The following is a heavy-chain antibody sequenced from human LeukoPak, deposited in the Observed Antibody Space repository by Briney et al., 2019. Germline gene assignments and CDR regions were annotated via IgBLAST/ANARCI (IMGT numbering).Heavy chain of an antibody. CDR1: GYTFTSYY. J-gene: IGHJ5*02. V-gene: IGHV1-3*01. Sequence: ASVKVSCKASGYTFTSYYMHWVRQAPGQRLEWMGWINAGNGNTKYSQKFQGRVTITRDTSASTAYMELSSLRSEDTAVYYCARGSSDFWSGYYQSYNWFDPWGQGTLVTVSS. CDR3: ARGSSDFWSGYYQSYNWFDP. CDR2: INAGNGNT. D-gene: IGHD3-3*01.